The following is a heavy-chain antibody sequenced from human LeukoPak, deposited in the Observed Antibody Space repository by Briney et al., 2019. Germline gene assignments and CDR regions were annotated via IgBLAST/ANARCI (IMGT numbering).Heavy chain of an antibody. Sequence: PSETLSLTCTVSGYSISSGYYWGWIRPPPGKGLEWIGSIYHSGSTYYNPSLKSRVTISVDTSKNQFSLKLSSVTAADTAVYYCARGGGGLVGATSHDAFDIWGQGTMVTVSS. J-gene: IGHJ3*02. CDR1: GYSISSGYY. D-gene: IGHD1-26*01. CDR2: IYHSGST. V-gene: IGHV4-38-2*02. CDR3: ARGGGGLVGATSHDAFDI.